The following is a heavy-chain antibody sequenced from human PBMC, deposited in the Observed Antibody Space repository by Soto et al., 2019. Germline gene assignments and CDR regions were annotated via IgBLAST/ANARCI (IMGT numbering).Heavy chain of an antibody. CDR2: ISYDGSSK. V-gene: IGHV3-30-3*01. CDR3: AREPAYYYDSSGYSVPFGY. J-gene: IGHJ4*02. Sequence: QVQLVESGGGVVQPGRSLRLSCAASGFTFSNYAMHWVCQAPGKGLEWVAVISYDGSSKYYADSVKGRFTIARDNSKNTLYLQMNSLRAEDTAVYYCAREPAYYYDSSGYSVPFGYWGQGTLVTVSS. CDR1: GFTFSNYA. D-gene: IGHD3-22*01.